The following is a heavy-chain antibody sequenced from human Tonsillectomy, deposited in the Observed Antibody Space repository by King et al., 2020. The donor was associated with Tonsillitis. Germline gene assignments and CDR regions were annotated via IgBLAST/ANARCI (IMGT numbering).Heavy chain of an antibody. CDR3: AGAYYFGSGSYNKRSFDY. V-gene: IGHV1-69*10. CDR1: GGTFSSYV. Sequence: VQLVQSGAEVKKPGSSVKVSCKASGGTFSSYVISWLRQAPGHGLEWMGGIIPIIGIANYAQKFQGRVTITAAKSTSTAYMELSSLRSEDTAVYYCAGAYYFGSGSYNKRSFDYWGQGTLVTVSS. D-gene: IGHD3-10*01. J-gene: IGHJ4*02. CDR2: IIPIIGIA.